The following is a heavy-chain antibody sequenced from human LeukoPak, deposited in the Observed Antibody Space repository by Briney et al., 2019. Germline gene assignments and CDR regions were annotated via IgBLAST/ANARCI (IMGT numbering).Heavy chain of an antibody. Sequence: GGSLRLSCAASGFTFSTYAMSWVRQAPGKGLEWVSYISSSGTTIYYGDSVKGRFTISRDNAKNSLSLQMNSLRAEDTALYYCARERDSSSWSGGSYYYYYMDVWGKGTTVTVSS. CDR1: GFTFSTYA. V-gene: IGHV3-48*01. D-gene: IGHD6-13*01. J-gene: IGHJ6*03. CDR2: ISSSGTTI. CDR3: ARERDSSSWSGGSYYYYYMDV.